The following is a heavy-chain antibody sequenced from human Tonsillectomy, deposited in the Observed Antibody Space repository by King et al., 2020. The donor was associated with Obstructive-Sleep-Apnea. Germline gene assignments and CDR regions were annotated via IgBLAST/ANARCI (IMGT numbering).Heavy chain of an antibody. CDR1: GGSISRSSYY. V-gene: IGHV4-39*07. D-gene: IGHD3-10*01. Sequence: QLQESGPGLVKPSETLSLTCTVSGGSISRSSYYWGWIRQPPGKGLEWIGSIYYSGSTYYNPSLKSRVTISLDTSKNQFFLKLSSVTAADTAVYYCARVTMVRGADWGQGTLVTVFS. CDR3: ARVTMVRGAD. J-gene: IGHJ4*02. CDR2: IYYSGST.